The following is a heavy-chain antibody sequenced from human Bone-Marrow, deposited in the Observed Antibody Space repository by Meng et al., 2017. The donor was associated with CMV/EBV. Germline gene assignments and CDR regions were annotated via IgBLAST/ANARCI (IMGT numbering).Heavy chain of an antibody. CDR2: TRNKANSYTT. D-gene: IGHD1-26*01. J-gene: IGHJ4*02. CDR3: ARDGFVVGADYFDY. V-gene: IGHV3-72*01. Sequence: GGSLRLSCAASGFTFSDHYMDWVRQAPGKGLEWVGRTRNKANSYTTEYAASVKGRFTISRDDSKNSLYLQMNSLRAEDTAVYYCARDGFVVGADYFDYWGQGTLVTVSS. CDR1: GFTFSDHY.